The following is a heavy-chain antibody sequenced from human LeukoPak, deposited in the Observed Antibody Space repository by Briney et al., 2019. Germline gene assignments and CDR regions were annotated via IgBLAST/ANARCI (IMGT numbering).Heavy chain of an antibody. Sequence: GGSLRLSCAASGFTFSSYSMNWVRQAPGKGLEWVSSISSSSSYIYYADSVKGRFTISRDNAKNSLYLQMNSLRAEDTAVYYCAREGACSSTSCYFYYYYYCMDVWGKGTTVTVSS. CDR2: ISSSSSYI. D-gene: IGHD2-2*01. J-gene: IGHJ6*03. CDR1: GFTFSSYS. V-gene: IGHV3-21*01. CDR3: AREGACSSTSCYFYYYYYCMDV.